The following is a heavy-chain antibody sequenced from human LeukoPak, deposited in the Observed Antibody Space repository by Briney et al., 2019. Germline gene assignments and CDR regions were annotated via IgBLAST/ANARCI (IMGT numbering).Heavy chain of an antibody. Sequence: SQTLSLTCAISGDIVSSHIAAWYWIRQSPSRGLEWLGMTYYRSTLSNDYAGSVQSRITINPDRSSNHLSLQLSSVTLEDTAVYYCARDQGGFDYWGQGTLVAVSS. J-gene: IGHJ4*01. CDR3: ARDQGGFDY. V-gene: IGHV6-1*01. D-gene: IGHD1-26*01. CDR1: GDIVSSHIAA. CDR2: TYYRSTLSN.